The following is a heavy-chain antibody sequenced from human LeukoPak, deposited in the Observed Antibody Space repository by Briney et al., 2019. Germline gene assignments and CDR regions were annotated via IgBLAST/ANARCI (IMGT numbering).Heavy chain of an antibody. Sequence: GGSLRLSCAASGFTFSTYGMHWVRQAPGKGLEWVAFIRYDGSNKYYADSVKGRFTISRDNSKNTLYLQMNSLRAGDTAVYYCAKRPPAYYYDSSGYYGGYFDYWGQGTLVTVSS. D-gene: IGHD3-22*01. CDR3: AKRPPAYYYDSSGYYGGYFDY. CDR2: IRYDGSNK. J-gene: IGHJ4*02. V-gene: IGHV3-30*02. CDR1: GFTFSTYG.